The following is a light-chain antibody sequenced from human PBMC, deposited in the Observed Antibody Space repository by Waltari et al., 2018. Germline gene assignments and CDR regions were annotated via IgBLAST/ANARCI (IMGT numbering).Light chain of an antibody. J-gene: IGKJ1*01. CDR2: LGS. V-gene: IGKV2-28*01. CDR3: MQALQSPT. CDR1: QSLLHSKGYNY. Sequence: DVVLTQSPLSLTVTPGEPASISCSSSQSLLHSKGYNYLDWYLQKPGQSPQLLIYLGSSRASGVPDRFSGSESGTEFTLQISRVEAEDVGIYYCMQALQSPTFGQGTKVEIK.